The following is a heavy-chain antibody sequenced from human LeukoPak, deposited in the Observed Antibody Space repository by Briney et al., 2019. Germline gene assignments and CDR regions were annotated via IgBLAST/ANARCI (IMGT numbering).Heavy chain of an antibody. Sequence: TSQTLSLTCTVSGDSISSGDYYWSWIRQPAGKGLEWIGRISSSGSTNYNPSLKSRVTISVDTSKNQFSLKLSSVTAADTAVYFCARGPYSYDSSGAFDIWGQGTMVTVSS. CDR1: GDSISSGDYY. J-gene: IGHJ3*02. CDR2: ISSSGST. D-gene: IGHD3-22*01. V-gene: IGHV4-61*02. CDR3: ARGPYSYDSSGAFDI.